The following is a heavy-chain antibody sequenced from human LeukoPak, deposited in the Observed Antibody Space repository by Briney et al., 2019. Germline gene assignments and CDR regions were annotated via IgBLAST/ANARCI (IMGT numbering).Heavy chain of an antibody. CDR1: GGSISSYY. CDR3: ARGGFDSWKFPYYFDY. V-gene: IGHV4-59*01. Sequence: SETLSLTCTVSGGSISSYYWSWIRQPPGKGLEWIGYIYYSGSTNYNPSLKSRVTISVDTSKNQFSLKLSSVTAADTAVYYCARGGFDSWKFPYYFDYWGQGTLVTVSS. D-gene: IGHD1-20*01. CDR2: IYYSGST. J-gene: IGHJ4*02.